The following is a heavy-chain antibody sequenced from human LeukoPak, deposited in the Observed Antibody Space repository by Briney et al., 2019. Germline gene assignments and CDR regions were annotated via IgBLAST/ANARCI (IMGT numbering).Heavy chain of an antibody. J-gene: IGHJ4*02. CDR2: NSGNNDNP. CDR3: ARDGTSTDDY. V-gene: IGHV1-18*01. D-gene: IGHD2-2*01. CDR1: GYTFINFG. Sequence: GASVTVSRKTSGYTFINFGISWVRQAPGQGLEWMGWNSGNNDNPNYGQKFQGRFTVTTDSSTSTAYMELRNLRSDDTAVYYCARDGTSTDDYWGQGTLVTVSS.